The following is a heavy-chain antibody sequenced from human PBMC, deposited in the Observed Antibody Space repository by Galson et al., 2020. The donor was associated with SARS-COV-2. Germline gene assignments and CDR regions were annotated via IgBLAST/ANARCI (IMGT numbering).Heavy chain of an antibody. V-gene: IGHV3-11*06. Sequence: GESLKISCAASGYSFSDYYMSWIRQAPGKGLEWVSYISSSGSYTNYADSVKGRFTISRDSSMNTLFLQLNSLRGKDTAVYFCARDVGSYVAGADGIYFYGMDVWGQGTTVTVSS. D-gene: IGHD6-13*01. CDR1: GYSFSDYY. CDR2: ISSSGSYT. J-gene: IGHJ6*02. CDR3: ARDVGSYVAGADGIYFYGMDV.